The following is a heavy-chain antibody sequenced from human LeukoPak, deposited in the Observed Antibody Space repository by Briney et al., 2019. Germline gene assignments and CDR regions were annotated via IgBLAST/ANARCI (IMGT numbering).Heavy chain of an antibody. CDR3: AREVQQLADAGYYYYMDV. Sequence: HPGGSLRLSCAASGFTFSSYSMNWVRQAPGKGLEWVSYISSSSTTIYYADSVKGRFTISRDNAKNSLYLQMNSLRAEDTAVYYCAREVQQLADAGYYYYMDVWGKGTTVTVSS. CDR1: GFTFSSYS. CDR2: ISSSSTTI. V-gene: IGHV3-48*01. J-gene: IGHJ6*03. D-gene: IGHD6-13*01.